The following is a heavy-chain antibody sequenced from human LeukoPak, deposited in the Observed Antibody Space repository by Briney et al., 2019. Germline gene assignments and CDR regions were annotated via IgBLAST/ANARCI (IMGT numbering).Heavy chain of an antibody. CDR2: ISAYTDNT. CDR3: ARSGVGYFYDNSGYYPLDY. V-gene: IGHV1-18*01. Sequence: ASVKVSCKASGYTFTNYGISWVRQAPGQGLEWMGWISAYTDNTNYAQNFQGRVTMTTDTSTSTAYMELRSLRSDDTAVYYCARSGVGYFYDNSGYYPLDYWGQGTLVTVSS. J-gene: IGHJ4*02. D-gene: IGHD3-22*01. CDR1: GYTFTNYG.